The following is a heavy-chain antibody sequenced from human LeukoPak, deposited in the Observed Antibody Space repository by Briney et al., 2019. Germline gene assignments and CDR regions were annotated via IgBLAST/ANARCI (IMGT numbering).Heavy chain of an antibody. D-gene: IGHD7-27*01. J-gene: IGHJ2*01. Sequence: GGPLRLSCAASGFTFSSYEMNWVRQAPGKGLEWVSYISSSGSTIYYADSVKGRFTISRDNAKNSLYLQMNSLRPDDTAFYYCAKATGDWYFDLWGRGTLVTVSS. V-gene: IGHV3-48*03. CDR2: ISSSGSTI. CDR3: AKATGDWYFDL. CDR1: GFTFSSYE.